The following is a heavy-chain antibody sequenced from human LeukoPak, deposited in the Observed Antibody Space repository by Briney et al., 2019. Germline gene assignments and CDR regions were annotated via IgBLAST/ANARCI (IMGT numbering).Heavy chain of an antibody. CDR1: GYTFTSYY. J-gene: IGHJ3*02. V-gene: IGHV1-46*01. CDR2: INPSGGST. Sequence: ASVKVSCKASGYTFTSYYMHWVRQAPGQGLEWMGIINPSGGSTSYAQKFQGRVTMTRDMSTSTVYMELSSLRSEDTAVYYCARVPRITMIVVAEGAFDIWGQGTMVTVSS. CDR3: ARVPRITMIVVAEGAFDI. D-gene: IGHD3-22*01.